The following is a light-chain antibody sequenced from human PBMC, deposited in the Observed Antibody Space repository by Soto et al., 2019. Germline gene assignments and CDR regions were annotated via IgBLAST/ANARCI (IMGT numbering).Light chain of an antibody. J-gene: IGKJ5*01. Sequence: EVVRTPSPGTPSLSEVERATLSCMASQSVASRNLAWYQQKSGQAPRLLIYGASSRAIHTPDRFSGSGSGTDFALTISSVEPEDFAVYHCQQRSNWITSGQGPRLEIK. CDR3: QQRSNWIT. CDR2: GAS. CDR1: QSVASRN. V-gene: IGKV3D-20*02.